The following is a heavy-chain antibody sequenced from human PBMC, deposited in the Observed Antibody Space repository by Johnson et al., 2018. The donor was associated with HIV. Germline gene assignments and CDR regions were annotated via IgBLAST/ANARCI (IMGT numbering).Heavy chain of an antibody. V-gene: IGHV3-66*01. Sequence: VQLVESGGGLVQPGGSLTLSCAVSGFTVSSNYMSWVRQAPGKGLEWVSVIYSGGSTYYADSVKGRFTISRDSSKNTLYLQMNSLRAEDTALYYCAKDLFYDPHAFDIWGQGTMVTVSS. CDR1: GFTVSSNY. CDR3: AKDLFYDPHAFDI. CDR2: IYSGGST. D-gene: IGHD2/OR15-2a*01. J-gene: IGHJ3*02.